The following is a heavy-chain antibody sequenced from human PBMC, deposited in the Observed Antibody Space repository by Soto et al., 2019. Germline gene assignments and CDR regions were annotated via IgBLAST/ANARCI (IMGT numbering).Heavy chain of an antibody. CDR3: SKLRDFFVPPAGILDY. V-gene: IGHV3-23*01. CDR1: GFTFSSYG. Sequence: EVQLLESGGGLVQPGGSLRLTCAASGFTFSSYGISWIRLSPGKGLEWVSVISGGGDTTYYTPSVKGRFTISRDDFRNPLFLPMDRPRTQDHALYFRSKLRDFFVPPAGILDYWGPGTLVTVSS. J-gene: IGHJ4*02. CDR2: ISGGGDTT. D-gene: IGHD2-2*01.